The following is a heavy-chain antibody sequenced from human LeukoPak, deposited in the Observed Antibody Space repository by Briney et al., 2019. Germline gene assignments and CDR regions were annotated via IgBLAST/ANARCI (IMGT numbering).Heavy chain of an antibody. D-gene: IGHD3-9*01. CDR3: ARGLRYFDWTSEYNWFDP. Sequence: SETLSLTCTVSGGSISSYYWSWIRQPAGKGLEWIGRIYTSGSTNYNPSLKSRVTMSVDTSKNQFSLKLSSVTAADTAVYYCARGLRYFDWTSEYNWFDPWGQGTLVTVSS. CDR1: GGSISSYY. J-gene: IGHJ5*02. V-gene: IGHV4-4*07. CDR2: IYTSGST.